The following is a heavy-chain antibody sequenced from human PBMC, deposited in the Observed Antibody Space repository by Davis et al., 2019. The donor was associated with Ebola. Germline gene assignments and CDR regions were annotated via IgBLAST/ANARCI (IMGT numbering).Heavy chain of an antibody. D-gene: IGHD1-26*01. J-gene: IGHJ6*02. CDR2: IYYSGST. V-gene: IGHV4-59*01. CDR3: ARLGVTTFYYYGMDV. Sequence: GSLRLSCTVSGGSISSYYWSWIRQPPGKGLEWIGYIYYSGSTNYNPSLKSRVTISVDTSKNQFSLKLSSVTAADTAVYYCARLGVTTFYYYGMDVWGQGTTVTVSS. CDR1: GGSISSYY.